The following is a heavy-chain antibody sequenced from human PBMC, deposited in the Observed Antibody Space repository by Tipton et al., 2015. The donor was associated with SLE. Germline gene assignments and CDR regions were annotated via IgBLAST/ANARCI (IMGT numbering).Heavy chain of an antibody. Sequence: TLSLTCAVSGGSISRSKWWSWVRQPPGKGVEWIGEINHRGSTNYNPSLKSRVTISVDTSKNQFSLKLRSVTAADTALYYCARGVGSLKGWGQGTLVTVSS. D-gene: IGHD6-13*01. V-gene: IGHV4-4*02. CDR3: ARGVGSLKG. CDR1: GGSISRSKW. CDR2: INHRGST. J-gene: IGHJ4*02.